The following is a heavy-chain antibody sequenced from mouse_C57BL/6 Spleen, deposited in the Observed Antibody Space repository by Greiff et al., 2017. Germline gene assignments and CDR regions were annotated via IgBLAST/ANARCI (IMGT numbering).Heavy chain of an antibody. CDR3: TIYDGYWFAY. CDR1: GYTFTDYE. Sequence: VQLQQSGAELVRPGASVTLSCKASGYTFTDYEMHWVKQTPVHGLEWIGALDPETGGTAYNQKFKGKAILTADKSSSTAYMERRSLTSEDSAVYYCTIYDGYWFAYWGQGTLVTVSA. CDR2: LDPETGGT. J-gene: IGHJ3*01. V-gene: IGHV1-15*01. D-gene: IGHD2-3*01.